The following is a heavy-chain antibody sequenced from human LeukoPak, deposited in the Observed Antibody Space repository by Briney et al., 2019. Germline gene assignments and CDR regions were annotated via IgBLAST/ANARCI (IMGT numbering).Heavy chain of an antibody. CDR2: MNPNSGGT. CDR1: GYTFTGYY. J-gene: IGHJ4*02. V-gene: IGHV1-2*02. D-gene: IGHD2-15*01. Sequence: ASVKVSCKASGYTFTGYYMHWVRQAPGQGLEWMGWMNPNSGGTNYAQKFQGRVTMTRDTSISTAYMELSRLRSDDTAVYYCARDEGDCSGGSCYFGSFDYWGQGTLVTVSS. CDR3: ARDEGDCSGGSCYFGSFDY.